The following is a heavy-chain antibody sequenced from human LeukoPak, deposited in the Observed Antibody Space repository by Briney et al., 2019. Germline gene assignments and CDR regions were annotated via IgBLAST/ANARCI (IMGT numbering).Heavy chain of an antibody. Sequence: SETLSLTCTASGGSTSSYYWSWIRQPPQKRLEWIGYISYRGSTNYNPPLKSRVTISLDTSKNQFSLKVSSVTAADTAIYYCARHGPGVADTKFDSWGQGTLVTVSS. J-gene: IGHJ4*02. D-gene: IGHD6-19*01. V-gene: IGHV4-59*08. CDR3: ARHGPGVADTKFDS. CDR2: ISYRGST. CDR1: GGSTSSYY.